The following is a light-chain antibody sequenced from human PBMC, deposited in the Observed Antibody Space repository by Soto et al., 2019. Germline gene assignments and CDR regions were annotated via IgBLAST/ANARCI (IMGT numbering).Light chain of an antibody. V-gene: IGLV1-44*01. CDR2: TDN. J-gene: IGLJ3*02. CDR1: SSNIGSNT. CDR3: SAWDDSLNGVV. Sequence: QSVLTQPPSESGTPGQRVTISCSGTSSNIGSNTVTWYHHLPGAAPKLLIYTDNQRPSGVPDRFSGSKSGTSASLAISGLQSEDEADYYCSAWDDSLNGVVFGGGTKLTVL.